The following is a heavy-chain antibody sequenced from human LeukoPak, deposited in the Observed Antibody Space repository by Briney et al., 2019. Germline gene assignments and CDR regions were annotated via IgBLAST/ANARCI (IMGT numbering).Heavy chain of an antibody. CDR1: GFTFHNFG. CDR2: LSWNGGDT. J-gene: IGHJ6*03. Sequence: RSGGSLRLSCAASGFTFHNFGMSWVRQAPGKGLEWVSSLSWNGGDTRYADSAKGRFTISRDNAKNSLYLHMNSLRAEDTALYYCARRAYPYHYYMDVRGKGTTVTVSS. D-gene: IGHD3-16*01. CDR3: ARRAYPYHYYMDV. V-gene: IGHV3-20*04.